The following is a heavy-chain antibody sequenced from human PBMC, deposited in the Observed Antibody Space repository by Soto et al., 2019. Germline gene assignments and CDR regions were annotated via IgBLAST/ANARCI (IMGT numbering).Heavy chain of an antibody. CDR2: ISVSGGST. V-gene: IGHV3-23*01. Sequence: GGSLRLSCAASGFTFSSYAMSWVRQAPGKGLEWVSAISVSGGSTYYADSVKGRFTTSRDNSKNTLYLQMNSLRAEDTAVYYCAKDGVSGSYYFYFDSWGQGALVTVSS. D-gene: IGHD1-26*01. J-gene: IGHJ4*02. CDR3: AKDGVSGSYYFYFDS. CDR1: GFTFSSYA.